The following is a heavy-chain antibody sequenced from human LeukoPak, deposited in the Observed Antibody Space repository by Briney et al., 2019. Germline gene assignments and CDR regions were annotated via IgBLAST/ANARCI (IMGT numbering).Heavy chain of an antibody. CDR2: IYSGGST. V-gene: IGHV3-53*01. J-gene: IGHJ4*02. CDR1: GFTVSSNY. CDR3: AKGSVEGDYGYDY. D-gene: IGHD4-17*01. Sequence: GGSLRLSCAASGFTVSSNYMSWVRQAPGKGLEWVSVIYSGGSTYYADSVKGRFTVSRDNSKNTLYLQMNSLRAEDTAVYYCAKGSVEGDYGYDYWGQGTPVTVSS.